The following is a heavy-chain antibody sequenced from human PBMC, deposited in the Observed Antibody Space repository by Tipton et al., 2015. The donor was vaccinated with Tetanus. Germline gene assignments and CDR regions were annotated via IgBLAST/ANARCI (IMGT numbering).Heavy chain of an antibody. CDR3: ARGDGSTLHY. CDR1: GGSISTYY. D-gene: IGHD5-24*01. CDR2: IYYRGST. Sequence: VSGGSISTYYWSWIRQPPGKGLEWIGYIYYRGSTNYYPSLKSRVTTSVDTSKNQFSLNLSSVTAADTAVYYCARGDGSTLHYWGQGTLVTVSS. V-gene: IGHV4-59*01. J-gene: IGHJ4*02.